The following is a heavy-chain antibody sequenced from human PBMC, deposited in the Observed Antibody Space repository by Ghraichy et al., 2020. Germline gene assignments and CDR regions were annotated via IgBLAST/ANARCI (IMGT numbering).Heavy chain of an antibody. Sequence: GSLRLSCAASGFTFSSYWMSWVRQAPGKGLEWVANIRQDGSEKYYVDSVKGRFTISRDNAKNSLYLQMNSLRAEDTAVYYCARTSGSGYIYDAFDIWGQGTMVTVSS. V-gene: IGHV3-7*01. CDR3: ARTSGSGYIYDAFDI. J-gene: IGHJ3*02. D-gene: IGHD5-12*01. CDR2: IRQDGSEK. CDR1: GFTFSSYW.